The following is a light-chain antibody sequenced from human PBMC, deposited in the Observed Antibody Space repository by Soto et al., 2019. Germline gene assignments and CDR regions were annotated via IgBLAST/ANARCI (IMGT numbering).Light chain of an antibody. J-gene: IGLJ1*01. Sequence: QSVLTQPPSASGTPGQRVTISCSGSGANIGSNTVDWYQQLPGTAPKLLIYSNNQRPSGVPDRFSGSKSGTSVSLAISGLQSEDEADYYCAACDDSLNGRLFGTGTKLTVL. CDR1: GANIGSNT. V-gene: IGLV1-44*01. CDR2: SNN. CDR3: AACDDSLNGRL.